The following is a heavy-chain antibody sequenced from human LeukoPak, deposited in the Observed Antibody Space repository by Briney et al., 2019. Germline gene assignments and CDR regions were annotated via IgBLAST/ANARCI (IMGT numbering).Heavy chain of an antibody. J-gene: IGHJ4*02. CDR3: ARHGYTASHYFLDY. CDR1: SGSINSWY. Sequence: SETLSLTCIVFSGSINSWYWGWVRQPAGRGLEWVGRIYTTGKTDYNPALKSRLTLSVDTSKRQFSLNLRSVTAADTAIYFCARHGYTASHYFLDYWSQGTLVTVSS. V-gene: IGHV4-4*07. D-gene: IGHD3-16*01. CDR2: IYTTGKT.